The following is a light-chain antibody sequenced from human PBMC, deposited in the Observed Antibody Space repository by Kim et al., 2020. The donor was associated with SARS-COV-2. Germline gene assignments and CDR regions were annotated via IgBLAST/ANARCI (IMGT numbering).Light chain of an antibody. Sequence: ASVGDRITITCRASQDISNELSWYQQNSGRAPKLLIYAAANLQSGVPSRFSGSGSGTYFTLTISSLQPEDFATYYCLQDSKYPRTFGQGTKVDIK. V-gene: IGKV1-6*01. CDR1: QDISNE. CDR3: LQDSKYPRT. CDR2: AAA. J-gene: IGKJ1*01.